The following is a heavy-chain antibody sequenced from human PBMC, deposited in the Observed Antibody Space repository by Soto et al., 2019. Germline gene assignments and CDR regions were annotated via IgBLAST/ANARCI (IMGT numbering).Heavy chain of an antibody. Sequence: SETLSLTCTVSGGSISSSSYYWGLIRQPPGKGLEWIGSIFYSGSTYYNPSLKSRVTISVDTSKNQFSLKLSSVTAADTAVYYCARLYSNSYFDYWGQGTLVTVSS. CDR2: IFYSGST. V-gene: IGHV4-39*01. CDR3: ARLYSNSYFDY. D-gene: IGHD4-4*01. J-gene: IGHJ4*02. CDR1: GGSISSSSYY.